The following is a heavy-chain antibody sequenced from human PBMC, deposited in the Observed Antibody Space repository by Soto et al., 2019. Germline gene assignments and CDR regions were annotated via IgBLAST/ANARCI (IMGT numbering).Heavy chain of an antibody. V-gene: IGHV3-33*01. CDR1: GFTFNNYG. D-gene: IGHD6-13*01. Sequence: QVQLVESGGGVVQPGRSLRLSCAASGFTFNNYGMHWVRQAPGKGLEWVAVIWNDGNGYYYANSVKGRFTISRDNSKNTLYLQMGSLTADDTAVYYCARRQISPPTRGAASARGGMDVWGQGTTVTVSS. CDR3: ARRQISPPTRGAASARGGMDV. J-gene: IGHJ6*02. CDR2: IWNDGNGY.